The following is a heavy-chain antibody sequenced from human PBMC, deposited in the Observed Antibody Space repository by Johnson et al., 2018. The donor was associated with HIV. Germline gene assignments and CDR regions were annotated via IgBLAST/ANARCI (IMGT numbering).Heavy chain of an antibody. CDR1: GFTFDDYA. D-gene: IGHD2-15*01. V-gene: IGHV3-23*04. Sequence: VLLVESGGGVVQPGRSLRLSCAASGFTFDDYAMHWVRQAPGKGLEWVSGISGSGGSTYYADSVKGRFTISRDDSKNMLYLHMNSLKIEDTAVYYCSTGDIVVVAGAMLLPLHDAFDIWGQGTMVTVSS. CDR3: STGDIVVVAGAMLLPLHDAFDI. CDR2: ISGSGGST. J-gene: IGHJ3*02.